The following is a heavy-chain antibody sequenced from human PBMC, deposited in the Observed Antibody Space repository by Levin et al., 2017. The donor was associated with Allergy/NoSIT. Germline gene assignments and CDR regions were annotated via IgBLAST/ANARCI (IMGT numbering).Heavy chain of an antibody. CDR3: AKDRLRLTVRADGGFGWFHP. Sequence: GESLKISCSASGFSFHNFAMSWVRQTPEMRLEWVSSISTNSDRTDYADSVKGRFTISRDNSERTLYLVMNSLRPDDTATYYCAKDRLRLTVRADGGFGWFHPWGQGTQVTVSS. J-gene: IGHJ5*02. D-gene: IGHD6-13*01. CDR2: ISTNSDRT. CDR1: GFSFHNFA. V-gene: IGHV3-23*01.